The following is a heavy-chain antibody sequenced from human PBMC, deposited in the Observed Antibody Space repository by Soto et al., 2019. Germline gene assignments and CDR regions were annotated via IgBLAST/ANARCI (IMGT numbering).Heavy chain of an antibody. CDR3: TTGSVEGF. CDR1: GFSVTNAW. D-gene: IGHD2-15*01. Sequence: VQLVDSGGGLVKPGGSLRLSCAASGFSVTNAWMNWVRQAPGKGLEWVDRVYTSAEGGATNYAAPVKGRFTISRDDSKNTVYLQMNSLMTEDTAVYYCTTGSVEGFWGQGTTVTVSS. V-gene: IGHV3-15*07. CDR2: VYTSAEGGAT. J-gene: IGHJ6*02.